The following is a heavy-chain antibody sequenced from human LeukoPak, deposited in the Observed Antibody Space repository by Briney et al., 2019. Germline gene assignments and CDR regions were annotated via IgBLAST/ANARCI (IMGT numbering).Heavy chain of an antibody. CDR3: ARATDYYDSSGYTLIDAFDI. CDR1: GGSFSGYY. J-gene: IGHJ3*02. Sequence: SETLSLTCAVYGGSFSGYYWSWIRQPPGKGLEWIGEINHSGSTNYNPSLKSRVTISVDTSKNQFSLKLSSVTAADTAEYYCARATDYYDSSGYTLIDAFDIWGQGTMVTVSS. V-gene: IGHV4-34*01. CDR2: INHSGST. D-gene: IGHD3-22*01.